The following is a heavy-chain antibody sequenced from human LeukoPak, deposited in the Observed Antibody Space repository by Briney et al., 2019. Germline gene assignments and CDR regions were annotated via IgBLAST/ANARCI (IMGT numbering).Heavy chain of an antibody. CDR3: ARERPPTYYYDSSGHRGSNYFDY. J-gene: IGHJ4*02. Sequence: GSLRLSCAASGFTFSSYAMTWVRQPPGKGLEWIGYIYYSGSTYYNPSLKSRVTISVDTSKNQFSLKLSSVTAADTAVYYCARERPPTYYYDSSGHRGSNYFDYWGQGTLVTVSS. CDR1: GFTFSSYA. CDR2: IYYSGST. V-gene: IGHV4-59*12. D-gene: IGHD3-22*01.